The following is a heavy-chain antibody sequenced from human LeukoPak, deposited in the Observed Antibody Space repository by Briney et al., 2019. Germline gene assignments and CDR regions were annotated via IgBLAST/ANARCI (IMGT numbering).Heavy chain of an antibody. CDR1: GGSISSSSYY. D-gene: IGHD3-10*01. CDR2: IYHSGST. J-gene: IGHJ5*02. V-gene: IGHV4-39*07. CDR3: ARDNAYYGSGRNNWFDP. Sequence: SETLSLTCTVSGGSISSSSYYWGWIRQPPGKGLEWIGSIYHSGSTYYNPSLKSRVTISVDTSKNQFSLKLSSVTAADTAVYYCARDNAYYGSGRNNWFDPGAREPWSPSPQ.